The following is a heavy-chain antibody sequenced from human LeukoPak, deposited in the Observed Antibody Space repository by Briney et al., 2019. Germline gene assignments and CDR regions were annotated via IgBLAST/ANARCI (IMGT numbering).Heavy chain of an antibody. CDR3: ARQRGYYDSSGTIFDY. CDR1: GGSISSSSYY. D-gene: IGHD3-22*01. CDR2: IYYSGST. J-gene: IGHJ4*02. V-gene: IGHV4-39*01. Sequence: PSETLSLTCTVSGGSISSSSYYWGWIRQPPGKGLERIGSIYYSGSTYYNPSLKSRVTISVDTSKNQFSLKLSSVTAADTAVYYCARQRGYYDSSGTIFDYWGQGTLVTVSS.